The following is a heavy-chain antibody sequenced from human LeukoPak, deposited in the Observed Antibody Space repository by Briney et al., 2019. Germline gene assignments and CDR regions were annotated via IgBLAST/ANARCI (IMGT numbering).Heavy chain of an antibody. CDR3: ARPAYCGGNCYYFPDY. Sequence: GGSLRLSCVASGFTFSDYFMSWIRQAPGKRLEWVSHISSTGTIYYADSVKGRTTISRDNAKNSLYLQMNSLRAEDTAVYYCARPAYCGGNCYYFPDYWGQGTLVTVSS. CDR2: ISSTGTI. D-gene: IGHD2-21*01. J-gene: IGHJ4*02. CDR1: GFTFSDYF. V-gene: IGHV3-11*04.